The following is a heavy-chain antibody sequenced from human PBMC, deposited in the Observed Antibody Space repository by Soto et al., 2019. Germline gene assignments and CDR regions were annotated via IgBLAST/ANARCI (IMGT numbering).Heavy chain of an antibody. V-gene: IGHV1-8*01. Sequence: ASVKVSCKASGDTFTSYDINWVRQATGQGLEWMGWMNPNSGNTGYAQKFQGRVTMTRNTSISTAYMELSSLRSEDTAVYYCARGKYDFWSGYLQIFDPDYYYYGMDVWGQGTTVTVS. D-gene: IGHD3-3*01. CDR3: ARGKYDFWSGYLQIFDPDYYYYGMDV. CDR1: GDTFTSYD. CDR2: MNPNSGNT. J-gene: IGHJ6*02.